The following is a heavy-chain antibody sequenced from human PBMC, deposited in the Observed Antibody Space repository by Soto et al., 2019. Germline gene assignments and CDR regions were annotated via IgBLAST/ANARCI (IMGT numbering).Heavy chain of an antibody. CDR3: ARHSSNKEYYYYYYMDV. V-gene: IGHV4-59*08. J-gene: IGHJ6*03. CDR2: IYYSGST. Sequence: SETLSLTCTVSGGSISSYYWSWIRQPPGKGLEWIGNIYYSGSTNYNPSLKSRVTISVDTSKNQFSLKLSSVTAADTAVYYCARHSSNKEYYYYYYMDVWGKGTTVTVSS. CDR1: GGSISSYY. D-gene: IGHD4-4*01.